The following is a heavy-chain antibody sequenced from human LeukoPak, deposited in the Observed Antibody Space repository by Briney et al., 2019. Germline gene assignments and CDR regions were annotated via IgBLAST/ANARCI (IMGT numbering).Heavy chain of an antibody. CDR1: RYSINSGYY. CDR2: IYHSGST. Sequence: SETLSLTCAVSRYSINSGYYWGWIRQPPGKGLEWIGYIYHSGSTYFNPSLKRRVTISVDRSKNQFSLKLSSVTAADTAVYYCARRGDGYSIDYWGQGTLVTVSS. V-gene: IGHV4-38-2*01. D-gene: IGHD5-24*01. CDR3: ARRGDGYSIDY. J-gene: IGHJ4*02.